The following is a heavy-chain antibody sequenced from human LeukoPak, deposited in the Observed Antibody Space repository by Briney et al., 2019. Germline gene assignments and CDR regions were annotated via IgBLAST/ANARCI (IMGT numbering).Heavy chain of an antibody. D-gene: IGHD5-12*01. V-gene: IGHV3-21*01. CDR2: ISSSSSYI. CDR3: ARSLATYDRFDP. Sequence: GGSLRLSCAVSGFTFSSYSMNWVRQAPGKGLEWVSSISSSSSYIYYADSVKGRLTISRDNAKNSLYLQMNSLRAEDTAVYYCARSLATYDRFDPWGQGTLVTVSS. J-gene: IGHJ5*02. CDR1: GFTFSSYS.